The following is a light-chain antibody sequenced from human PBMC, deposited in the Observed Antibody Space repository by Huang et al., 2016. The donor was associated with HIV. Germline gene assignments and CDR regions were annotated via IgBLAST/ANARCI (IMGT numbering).Light chain of an antibody. V-gene: IGKV3D-20*01. Sequence: EIVLTQSPASLSLSAGERAMPPCGASQSVSSRYLAWFQQKPVLPPRLLIYDASVRAPGIPDRFSGGGSGTDFTLTISRLEPEDFAVYYCQQYGSSSYTFGQGTKLEIK. J-gene: IGKJ2*01. CDR1: QSVSSRY. CDR3: QQYGSSSYT. CDR2: DAS.